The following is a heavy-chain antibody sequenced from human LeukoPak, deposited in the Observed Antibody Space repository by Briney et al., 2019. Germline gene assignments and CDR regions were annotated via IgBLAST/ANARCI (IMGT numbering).Heavy chain of an antibody. CDR2: ISGSGDNI. Sequence: GGSLRLSCEASGFTFSNYAMNWVRQAPGKGLEWVSVISGSGDNIIYADSLKGRFTISRDNSKSILYLQMNSLRAEDTAVYYCEKGWFGTVGDYWGQGNLVTVSS. D-gene: IGHD3-10*01. J-gene: IGHJ4*02. CDR1: GFTFSNYA. V-gene: IGHV3-23*01. CDR3: EKGWFGTVGDY.